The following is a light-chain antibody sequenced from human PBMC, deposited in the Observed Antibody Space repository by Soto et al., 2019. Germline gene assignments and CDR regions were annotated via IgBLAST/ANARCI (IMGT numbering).Light chain of an antibody. CDR2: DAS. V-gene: IGKV1-9*01. J-gene: IGKJ4*01. CDR1: QGISDS. Sequence: DIQLTQSPSFLSASVGDRVTITCRASQGISDSLAWYQQKPGKAPNLLIYDASTLQSGVPSRFSGSTSGTEFTLTISSLQPEDFATYYCQQFNVYPLTFDGGTKVGIK. CDR3: QQFNVYPLT.